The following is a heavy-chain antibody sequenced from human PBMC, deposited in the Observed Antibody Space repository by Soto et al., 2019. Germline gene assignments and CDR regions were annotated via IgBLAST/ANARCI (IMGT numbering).Heavy chain of an antibody. CDR2: ISAYNGNT. D-gene: IGHD3-22*01. V-gene: IGHV1-18*01. CDR1: GYTFTSYG. Sequence: ASVKVSCKASGYTFTSYGISWVRQAPGQGLEWMGWISAYNGNTNYAQKLQGRVTMTTGTSTSTAYMELRSLRSDDTAVYYCARVVGYYDSSGKLDYWGQGTMVTVYS. J-gene: IGHJ4*02. CDR3: ARVVGYYDSSGKLDY.